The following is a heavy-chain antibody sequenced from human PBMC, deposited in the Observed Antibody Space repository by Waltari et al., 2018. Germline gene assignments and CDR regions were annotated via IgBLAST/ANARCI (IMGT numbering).Heavy chain of an antibody. V-gene: IGHV7-4-1*02. CDR3: AGLPGIAAAGTDGYYYYYYGMDV. CDR1: GYTFTSYA. CDR2: INTNTGNP. J-gene: IGHJ6*02. Sequence: QVQLVQSGSELKKPGASVKVSCKASGYTFTSYAMNWVRQAPGQGLEWMGWINTNTGNPTYAQGFTGRFVFSLDTSVSTADLQISSLKAEDTAVYYCAGLPGIAAAGTDGYYYYYYGMDVWGQGTTVTVSS. D-gene: IGHD6-13*01.